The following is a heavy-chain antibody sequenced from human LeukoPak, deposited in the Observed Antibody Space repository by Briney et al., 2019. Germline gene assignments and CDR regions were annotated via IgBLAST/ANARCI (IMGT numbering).Heavy chain of an antibody. CDR2: IYSGGST. CDR1: GFTVSSNY. J-gene: IGHJ4*02. D-gene: IGHD4-17*01. V-gene: IGHV3-53*01. Sequence: GGSLTVPCAASGFTVSSNYMSWVRQAPGKGLEWVSVIYSGGSTYYADSVKGRFTISRDNSKNTLYLQMNSLRAEDTAVYYCARDHYGDWGWGHDYWGQGTVDPVSS. CDR3: ARDHYGDWGWGHDY.